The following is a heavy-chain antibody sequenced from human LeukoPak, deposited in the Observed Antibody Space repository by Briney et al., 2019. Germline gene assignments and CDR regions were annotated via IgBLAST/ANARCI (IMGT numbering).Heavy chain of an antibody. J-gene: IGHJ5*02. D-gene: IGHD3-10*01. CDR2: INHSGST. CDR1: GRSFTGYY. Sequence: SETLSLTCAVYGRSFTGYYWSWIRQPPGKGLEWIGEINHSGSTNYNPSLKSRVTISLDTSKNQFSLKLTSVTAADTAVYYCAREGLAMVRGVIPKEAWGWFDPWGQGTLVTVSS. V-gene: IGHV4-34*01. CDR3: AREGLAMVRGVIPKEAWGWFDP.